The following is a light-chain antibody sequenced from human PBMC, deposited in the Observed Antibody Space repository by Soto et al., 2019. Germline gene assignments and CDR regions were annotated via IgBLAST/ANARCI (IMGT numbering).Light chain of an antibody. CDR2: GAS. CDR1: QSISSSY. J-gene: IGKJ1*01. CDR3: QQHDTSPGT. Sequence: EIVLTQSPGTLSLSPGERATLSCRASQSISSSYLAIAWYQQKPGQPPRLLIYGASSRANGIPDRFSGSGSATYITLTIIRLVPEDIAVYYCQQHDTSPGTIGQGTRVEIK. V-gene: IGKV3-20*01.